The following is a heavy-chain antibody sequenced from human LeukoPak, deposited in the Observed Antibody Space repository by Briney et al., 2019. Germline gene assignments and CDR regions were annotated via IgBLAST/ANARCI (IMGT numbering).Heavy chain of an antibody. J-gene: IGHJ6*03. CDR2: ISAYNGNT. CDR3: ARAIIGIAVAGTPTYYYYMDV. CDR1: GYTFTSYG. D-gene: IGHD6-19*01. V-gene: IGHV1-18*01. Sequence: ASVKVSCKASGYTFTSYGISWVRQAPGQGLEWMGWISAYNGNTNYAQKLQGRVTMTTDTSTSTAYMELRSLRSDDTAVYYCARAIIGIAVAGTPTYYYYMDVWGKGTTVTVSS.